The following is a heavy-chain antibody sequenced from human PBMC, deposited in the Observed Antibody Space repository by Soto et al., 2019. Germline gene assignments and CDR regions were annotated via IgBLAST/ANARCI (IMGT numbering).Heavy chain of an antibody. CDR3: AKKEEYDHVWGKSPLD. Sequence: GASVKVSCKASGYTFTSYYMHWVRQAPGQGLEWMGIINPSGGSTSYAQKFQGRVTMTRDTSTSTVYLQMNSLRAEDTALYYCAKKEEYDHVWGKSPLDWGQGTLVTVSS. CDR1: GYTFTSYY. V-gene: IGHV1-46*01. J-gene: IGHJ4*03. CDR2: INPSGGST. D-gene: IGHD3-16*01.